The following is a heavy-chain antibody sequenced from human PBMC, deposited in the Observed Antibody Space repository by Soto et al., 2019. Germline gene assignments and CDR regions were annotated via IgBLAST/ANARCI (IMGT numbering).Heavy chain of an antibody. J-gene: IGHJ4*02. CDR3: TRAKVRALGGFDY. CDR1: GFTFSNYA. Sequence: QVQMVESGGGVVQPGRSLRLSCAASGFTFSNYAMHWVRQAPGKGLEWVAVISYHGNDKYYADSVKGRFTISRDNSKDTLYLQMSGLRAEDTAVYYCTRAKVRALGGFDYWGQGTLVTVSS. V-gene: IGHV3-30-3*01. CDR2: ISYHGNDK. D-gene: IGHD3-10*01.